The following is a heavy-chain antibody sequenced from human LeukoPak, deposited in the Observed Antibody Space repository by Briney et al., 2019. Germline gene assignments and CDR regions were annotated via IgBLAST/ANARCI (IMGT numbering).Heavy chain of an antibody. CDR1: GGTFSSYA. V-gene: IGHV1-18*01. Sequence: GASVKVSCKASGGTFSSYAISWVRQAPGQGLEWMGWISAYNGNTNYAQKLQGRVTMTTDTSTSTAYMELRSLRSDDTAVYYCARAGNYYDSSGYLYYCDYWGQGTLVTVSS. CDR2: ISAYNGNT. D-gene: IGHD3-22*01. CDR3: ARAGNYYDSSGYLYYCDY. J-gene: IGHJ4*02.